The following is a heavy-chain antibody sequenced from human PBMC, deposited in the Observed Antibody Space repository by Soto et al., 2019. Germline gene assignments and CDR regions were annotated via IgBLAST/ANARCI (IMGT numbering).Heavy chain of an antibody. CDR1: GYTFTSYG. D-gene: IGHD6-6*01. CDR2: IGTYNGHT. J-gene: IGHJ4*02. CDR3: ARDLSLSRLSACGH. V-gene: IGHV1-18*04. Sequence: RASVKVSCKTSGYTFTSYGITWVRQAPGQGLEWMGWIGTYNGHTIYAQNLRDRVTLTTDSSTSTVYMEMRSLRSDDTAFYYCARDLSLSRLSACGHWGPGTLVTVSS.